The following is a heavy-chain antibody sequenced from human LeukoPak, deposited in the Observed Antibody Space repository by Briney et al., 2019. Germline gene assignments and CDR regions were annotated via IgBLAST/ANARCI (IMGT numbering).Heavy chain of an antibody. Sequence: GGSLRLSCAASGFTFSSYWMHWVRQAPGKGLVWVSRINSDGSSTSYAHSVKGRFTISRDNSKNTLYLQMNSLRAEDTAVYYCAKPTQGYCSSTSCFTADFDYWGQGTLVTVSS. CDR3: AKPTQGYCSSTSCFTADFDY. V-gene: IGHV3-74*01. CDR2: INSDGSST. CDR1: GFTFSSYW. J-gene: IGHJ4*02. D-gene: IGHD2-2*02.